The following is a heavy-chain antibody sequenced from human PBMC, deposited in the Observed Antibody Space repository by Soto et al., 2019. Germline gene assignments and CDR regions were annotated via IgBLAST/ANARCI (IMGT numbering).Heavy chain of an antibody. Sequence: GGSLRLSCAASGFTFSSYAMSWVRQAPGKGLEWVSVISYTGDSTYYADSVKGRFTISRDSSKNTLYLQMSSLRAEDAAVYYCASQCEGLESGLDYWGQGTLGTVSS. J-gene: IGHJ4*02. CDR3: ASQCEGLESGLDY. CDR1: GFTFSSYA. V-gene: IGHV3-23*01. D-gene: IGHD1-1*01. CDR2: ISYTGDST.